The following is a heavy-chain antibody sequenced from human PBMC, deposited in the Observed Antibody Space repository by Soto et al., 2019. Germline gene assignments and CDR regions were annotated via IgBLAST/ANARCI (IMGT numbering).Heavy chain of an antibody. J-gene: IGHJ4*02. CDR2: ISTNGDST. CDR3: AREGMSRPRWVFDY. V-gene: IGHV3-64*01. D-gene: IGHD6-13*01. CDR1: GFTFGSYP. Sequence: EVQLVESGGGLVQPGGSLRLSCAASGFTFGSYPMHWVRQAPGKGLEYVSAISTNGDSTFYANSVKGRFTISRDNSKNTLYLQMGSLRAEDMRVYSCAREGMSRPRWVFDYWGQGTRVTASS.